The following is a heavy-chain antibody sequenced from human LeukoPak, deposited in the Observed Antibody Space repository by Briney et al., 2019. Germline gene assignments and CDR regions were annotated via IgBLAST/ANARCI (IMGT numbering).Heavy chain of an antibody. CDR2: LWSDGRTE. D-gene: IGHD3-16*01. CDR3: ARRFLTGLGGNWFDP. J-gene: IGHJ5*02. CDR1: GFTFSSYT. V-gene: IGHV3-33*01. Sequence: GGSLRLSCAASGFTFSSYTMHWARQAPGKGLEWVAVLWSDGRTEKYADSVKGRFTVSRDNSKNTLYLQMNSLRADDTDVYYCARRFLTGLGGNWFDPWGQGTLVTVSS.